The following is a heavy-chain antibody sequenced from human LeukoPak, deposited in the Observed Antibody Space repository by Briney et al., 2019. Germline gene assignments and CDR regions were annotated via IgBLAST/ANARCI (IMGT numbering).Heavy chain of an antibody. D-gene: IGHD2-2*01. CDR3: ARDPGEYCSSTSCYSYYYYYYMDV. V-gene: IGHV3-21*01. CDR2: ISSSSSYK. J-gene: IGHJ6*03. CDR1: GFTFSSYS. Sequence: GGSLRLSCAASGFTFSSYSMNWVRQAPGKGLEWVSSISSSSSYKYYADSVKGRFTISRDNAKNSLYLQMNSLRAEDTAVYYCARDPGEYCSSTSCYSYYYYYYMDVWGKGTTVTVSS.